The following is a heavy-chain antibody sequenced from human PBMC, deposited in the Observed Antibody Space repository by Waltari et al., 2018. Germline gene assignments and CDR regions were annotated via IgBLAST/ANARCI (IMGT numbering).Heavy chain of an antibody. CDR1: GYSISSGYY. Sequence: QVQLQESGPGLVKPSETLSLTCAVSGYSISSGYYWGWIRQPPGKGLEWIGSIYHSGSPYYNPSLKSRVTISVDTSKNQFSLKLSSVTAADTAVYYCARHLLIPFWSGYFAVARPGSDWFDPWGQGTLVTVSS. J-gene: IGHJ5*02. CDR3: ARHLLIPFWSGYFAVARPGSDWFDP. V-gene: IGHV4-38-2*01. CDR2: IYHSGSP. D-gene: IGHD3-3*01.